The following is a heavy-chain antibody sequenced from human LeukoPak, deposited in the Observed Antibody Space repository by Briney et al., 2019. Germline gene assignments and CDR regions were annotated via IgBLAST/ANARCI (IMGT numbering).Heavy chain of an antibody. Sequence: GGSLRLSCAASGFTFSNYAMSWVRQAPGKGLEWVAVISYDGSNKYYADSVKGRFTISRDNSKNTLYLQMNSLRAEDTAVYYCARDRDDSSGTTPGNWFDPWGQGTLVTVSS. CDR1: GFTFSNYA. D-gene: IGHD3-22*01. V-gene: IGHV3-30-3*01. CDR2: ISYDGSNK. J-gene: IGHJ5*02. CDR3: ARDRDDSSGTTPGNWFDP.